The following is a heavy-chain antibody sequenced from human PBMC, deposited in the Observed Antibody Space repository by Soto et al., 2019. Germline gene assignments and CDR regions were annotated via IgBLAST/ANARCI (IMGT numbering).Heavy chain of an antibody. D-gene: IGHD4-17*01. CDR2: IIPMSGRT. V-gene: IGHV1-69*06. Sequence: QIQLVQSGAEVKKPGSSVKVSCKASGCTFSTYAIGWVRQAPGQGLEWMGGIIPMSGRTTDAQKFQDRVTITADTTTTTAYMELSSLRSEDTAVYSCARGSDYLFDPWGRGTLVTVSS. CDR3: ARGSDYLFDP. CDR1: GCTFSTYA. J-gene: IGHJ5*02.